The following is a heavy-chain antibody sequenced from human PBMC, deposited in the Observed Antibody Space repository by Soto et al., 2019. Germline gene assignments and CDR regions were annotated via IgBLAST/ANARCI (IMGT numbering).Heavy chain of an antibody. D-gene: IGHD6-6*01. CDR3: AASAGPFDY. V-gene: IGHV3-74*01. Sequence: PGGSLILSCAASGFTFSSYWMHWVRQAPGKGLVWVSRIISDGSSTSYADSVKGRFTISRDNAKNTLYLQMNSLRAEDTAVYYCAASAGPFDYWGQGTLVTVSS. CDR2: IISDGSST. J-gene: IGHJ4*02. CDR1: GFTFSSYW.